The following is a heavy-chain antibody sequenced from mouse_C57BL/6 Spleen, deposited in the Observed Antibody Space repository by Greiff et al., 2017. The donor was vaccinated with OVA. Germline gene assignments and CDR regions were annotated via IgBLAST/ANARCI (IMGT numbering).Heavy chain of an antibody. V-gene: IGHV1-26*01. J-gene: IGHJ4*01. CDR1: GYTFTDYY. CDR3: ARGITTVVATGGHAMDY. CDR2: INPNNGGT. D-gene: IGHD1-1*01. Sequence: EVQLQQSGPQLVKPGASVKISCKASGYTFTDYYMNWVKQSHGKSLEWIGDINPNNGGTSYNQKFKGKATLTVDKSSSTAYMELRSLTSEDSAVYYCARGITTVVATGGHAMDYWGQGTSVTVSS.